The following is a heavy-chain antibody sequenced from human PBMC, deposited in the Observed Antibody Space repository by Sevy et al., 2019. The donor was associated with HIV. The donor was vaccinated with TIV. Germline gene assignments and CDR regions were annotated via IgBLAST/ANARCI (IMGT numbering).Heavy chain of an antibody. CDR1: GFTFNFHG. V-gene: IGHV3-30*02. D-gene: IGHD4-4*01. J-gene: IGHJ5*02. CDR3: ARETDNSARWLDP. Sequence: GGSLRLSCAASGFTFNFHGMHWVRQAPGKGLEWVAFIWHDGSNKYMADSVKGRFTISRDNSKNTLFLQRNSLTVEDTAVYYCARETDNSARWLDPWGQRTLVTVSS. CDR2: IWHDGSNK.